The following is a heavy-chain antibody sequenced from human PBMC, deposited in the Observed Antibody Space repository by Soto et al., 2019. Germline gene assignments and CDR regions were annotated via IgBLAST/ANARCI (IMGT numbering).Heavy chain of an antibody. CDR2: IIPILGIA. J-gene: IGHJ6*03. D-gene: IGHD2-2*01. V-gene: IGHV1-69*02. Sequence: SVKVSCKASGGTFSSYTISWVRQAPGQGLEWMGRIIPILGIANYAQKFQGRVTITADRSTSTAYMELSSLRSEDTAVYYCARGGGYFSSTSCYVKDYYYYYYRDVWGKGTTVTVPS. CDR1: GGTFSSYT. CDR3: ARGGGYFSSTSCYVKDYYYYYYRDV.